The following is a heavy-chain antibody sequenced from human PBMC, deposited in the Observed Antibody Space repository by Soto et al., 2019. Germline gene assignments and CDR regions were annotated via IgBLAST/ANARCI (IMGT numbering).Heavy chain of an antibody. V-gene: IGHV4-31*02. CDR1: GGSISSVGFY. CDR3: ARARDYSDYSFDF. D-gene: IGHD4-17*01. CDR2: IYYSGTT. Sequence: SETLSLTXTLSGGSISSVGFYWSWIRQHPGKGLEWIGYIYYSGTTYYNPSLKSRVTISVDTSKNQFSLKLSSVTAADTAVYYCARARDYSDYSFDFWGQGTLVTVS. J-gene: IGHJ4*02.